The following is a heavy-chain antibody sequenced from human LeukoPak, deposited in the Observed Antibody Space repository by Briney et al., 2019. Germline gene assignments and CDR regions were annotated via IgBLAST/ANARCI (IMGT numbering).Heavy chain of an antibody. CDR2: IFDNGST. CDR3: ARESYGSGSYYY. D-gene: IGHD3-10*01. CDR1: GGSISGGGYY. V-gene: IGHV4-31*03. J-gene: IGHJ4*02. Sequence: SSETLSLTCTVSGGSISGGGYYWSWIRQHPGKGLEWTGYIFDNGSTDYNPSLKSRVTISVDTPKNQLSLKLSSLTAADTAVYYCARESYGSGSYYYWGQGTLVTVSS.